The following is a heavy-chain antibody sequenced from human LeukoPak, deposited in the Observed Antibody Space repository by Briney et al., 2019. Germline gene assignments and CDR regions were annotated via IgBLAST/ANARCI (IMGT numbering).Heavy chain of an antibody. CDR3: AKDPSYYYGSGSDYFDS. CDR1: GFTFSSCA. J-gene: IGHJ4*02. V-gene: IGHV3-23*01. D-gene: IGHD3-10*01. Sequence: GGSLRLSCAASGFTFSSCAMSWVRQAPGKGLEWVSAISGSGGSTYYADSVKGRSTISRDNSKNTLYLQMNSLRAEDTAVYYCAKDPSYYYGSGSDYFDSWGQGTLVTVSS. CDR2: ISGSGGST.